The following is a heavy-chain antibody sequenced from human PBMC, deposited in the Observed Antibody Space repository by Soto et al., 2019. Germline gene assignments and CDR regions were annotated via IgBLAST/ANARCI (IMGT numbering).Heavy chain of an antibody. CDR3: ARQGSSSWYGFYYYGMDV. Sequence: GESLKISCKGSGYSFTSYWISWVRQMPGKGLEWRGRIDPSDSYTNYSPSFQGHVTISADKSISTAYLQWSSLKASDTAMYYCARQGSSSWYGFYYYGMDVWGQGTTVTVSS. V-gene: IGHV5-10-1*01. CDR2: IDPSDSYT. J-gene: IGHJ6*02. CDR1: GYSFTSYW. D-gene: IGHD6-13*01.